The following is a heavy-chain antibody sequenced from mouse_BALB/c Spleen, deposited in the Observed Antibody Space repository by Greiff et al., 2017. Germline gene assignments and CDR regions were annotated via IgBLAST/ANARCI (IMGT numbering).Heavy chain of an antibody. V-gene: IGHV3-2*02. D-gene: IGHD1-2*01. CDR2: ISYSGST. Sequence: EVQRVESGPGLVKPSQSLSLTCTVTGYSITSDYAWNWIRQFPGNKLEWMGYISYSGSTSYNPSLKSRISITRDTSKNQFFLQLNSVTTEDTATYYCARSPSITTATSWFDYWGQGTTLTVSS. CDR3: ARSPSITTATSWFDY. J-gene: IGHJ2*01. CDR1: GYSITSDYA.